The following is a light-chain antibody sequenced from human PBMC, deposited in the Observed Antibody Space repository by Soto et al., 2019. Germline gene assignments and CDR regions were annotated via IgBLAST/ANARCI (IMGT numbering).Light chain of an antibody. J-gene: IGLJ2*01. CDR1: SSDVGSHNF. V-gene: IGLV2-23*02. CDR2: EVS. CDR3: YSYIGSIS. Sequence: QSALTQPASVSGSPGQSITISCTGTSSDVGSHNFVSWYQQHPGKAPELMIYEVSKWPSGVSNRFSGSKSGNTASLTISGLQAEDEADYYCYSYIGSISFGGGTKVTVL.